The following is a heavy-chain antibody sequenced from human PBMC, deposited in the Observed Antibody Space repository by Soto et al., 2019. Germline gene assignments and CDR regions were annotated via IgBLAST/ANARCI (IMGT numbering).Heavy chain of an antibody. CDR1: GFTFSDYY. CDR3: ARERDCSSTSCYADGENWFDP. CDR2: ISSSSYT. V-gene: IGHV3-11*05. J-gene: IGHJ5*02. Sequence: GGSLRLSCAASGFTFSDYYMSWIRQAPGKGLEWVSYISSSSYTNYADSVKGRFTISRDNAKNSLYLQMNSLRAEDTAVYYCARERDCSSTSCYADGENWFDPWGQGTLVTVSS. D-gene: IGHD2-2*01.